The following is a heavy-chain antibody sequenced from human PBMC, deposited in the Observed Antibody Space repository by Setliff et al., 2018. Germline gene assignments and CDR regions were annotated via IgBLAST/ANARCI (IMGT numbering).Heavy chain of an antibody. CDR1: GYTFTGYY. V-gene: IGHV1-2*02. CDR2: INPNSGGT. Sequence: ASVKVSCKASGYTFTGYYMHWVRQAPGQGLEWMGWINPNSGGTNYAQKFQGRVTMTRDTSISTAYMELSRLRSDDTAVYYCARTSRLEWILPTFDYWGQGTPVTVSS. D-gene: IGHD3-3*01. CDR3: ARTSRLEWILPTFDY. J-gene: IGHJ4*02.